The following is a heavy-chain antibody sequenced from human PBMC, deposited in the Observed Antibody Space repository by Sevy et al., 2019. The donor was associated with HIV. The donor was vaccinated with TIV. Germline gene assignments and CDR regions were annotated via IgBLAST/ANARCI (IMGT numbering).Heavy chain of an antibody. CDR2: MNPNSGGR. CDR1: GYTFTRYD. V-gene: IGHV1-8*01. Sequence: ASVKVSCKASGYTFTRYDINWVRQATGQGLEWMGWMNPNSGGRGYAQKFQGRVTMTRDTSISTAYMELSSLRSEDTAVYYCARGYYYDGNGDDAFDIWGQGTMVTVSS. J-gene: IGHJ3*02. D-gene: IGHD3-22*01. CDR3: ARGYYYDGNGDDAFDI.